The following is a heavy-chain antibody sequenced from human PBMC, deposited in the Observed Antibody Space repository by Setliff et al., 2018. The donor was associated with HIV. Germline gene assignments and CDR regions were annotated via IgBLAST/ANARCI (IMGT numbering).Heavy chain of an antibody. CDR3: VRHGGEIQLWSGRGNWFDP. D-gene: IGHD5-18*01. CDR1: GGSLSSPTYY. CDR2: VNYSGTT. J-gene: IGHJ5*02. Sequence: KTSETLSLTCIVAGGSLSSPTYYWAWIRQPPGKALEWIGSVNYSGTTYYNPSLKSRVTMSVGMSKNYFFLRLTSVTAADTAVYHCVRHGGEIQLWSGRGNWFDPWGRGILVTVSS. V-gene: IGHV4-39*01.